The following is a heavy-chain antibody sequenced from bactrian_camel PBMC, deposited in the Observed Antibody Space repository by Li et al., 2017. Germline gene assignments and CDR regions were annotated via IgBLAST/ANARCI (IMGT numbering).Heavy chain of an antibody. CDR3: QSRCFRDGNWRHV. CDR2: ISPDGTT. CDR1: GVASEKYC. Sequence: HVQLVESGGGSVQTGGSLRLSCEISGVASEKYCIAWFRQTPGKEREWVSAISPDGTTKLADSIKGRFTISQDKDKDTVYLQLNSATPDDTAVYSCQSRCFRDGNWRHVRGKGTQVTVS. J-gene: IGHJ4*01. V-gene: IGHV3S61*01. D-gene: IGHD1*01.